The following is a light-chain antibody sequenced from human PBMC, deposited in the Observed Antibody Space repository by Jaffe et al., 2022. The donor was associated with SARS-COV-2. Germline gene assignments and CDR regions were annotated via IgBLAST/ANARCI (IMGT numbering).Light chain of an antibody. CDR3: QQYNNWPWT. CDR1: QSISIN. V-gene: IGKV3-15*01. Sequence: EIVMTQSPDTLSVSPGERATLSCRASQSISINLAWYQQKPGQAPRFLIYGASTRATGIPARFSGSGSGTEFTLTISSLQSEDFAVYYCQQYNNWPWTFGQGTKVEIK. CDR2: GAS. J-gene: IGKJ1*01.